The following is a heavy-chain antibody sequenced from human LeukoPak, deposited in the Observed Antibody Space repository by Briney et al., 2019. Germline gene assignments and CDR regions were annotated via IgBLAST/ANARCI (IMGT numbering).Heavy chain of an antibody. CDR1: GFTFSTFG. J-gene: IGHJ4*02. Sequence: GGSLRLSCAASGFTFSTFGMHWVRQAPGKGLERVSVISNDGSNKYYVDSVKGRFTISRDNSKNTLYLQMNSLREEDTAVYYCAKDEGYCSGGSCYRTDYWGQGTLVTVPS. D-gene: IGHD2-15*01. V-gene: IGHV3-30*18. CDR3: AKDEGYCSGGSCYRTDY. CDR2: ISNDGSNK.